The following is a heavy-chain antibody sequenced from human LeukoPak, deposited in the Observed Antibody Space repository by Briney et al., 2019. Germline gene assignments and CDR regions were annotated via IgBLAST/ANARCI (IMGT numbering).Heavy chain of an antibody. D-gene: IGHD3-3*01. CDR1: GFTFSSYA. CDR3: AKSSSITIFGVVIGGGYFDY. CDR2: ISGSGGST. Sequence: GGFLRLSCAASGFTFSSYAMSWVRQAPGKGLEWVSAISGSGGSTYYADSVKGRFTISRDNSKNTLYLQMNSLRAEDTAVYYCAKSSSITIFGVVIGGGYFDYWGQGTLVTVSS. V-gene: IGHV3-23*01. J-gene: IGHJ4*02.